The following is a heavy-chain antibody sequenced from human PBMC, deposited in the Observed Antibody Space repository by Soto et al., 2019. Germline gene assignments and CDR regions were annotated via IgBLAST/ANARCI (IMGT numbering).Heavy chain of an antibody. D-gene: IGHD1-7*01. CDR1: GFSLSTRGVG. V-gene: IGHV2-5*02. J-gene: IGHJ3*02. CDR3: ARGRELFLSPAFDI. Sequence: QITLKESGPTLVKPTQTLTLTCTFSGFSLSTRGVGVGWIRQPPGKALEWLAFIYWDEDKRYSPSLKSRLTIXKXTSXTQVVLTMTNMDPVDTATYYCARGRELFLSPAFDIWGQGTVVTVSS. CDR2: IYWDEDK.